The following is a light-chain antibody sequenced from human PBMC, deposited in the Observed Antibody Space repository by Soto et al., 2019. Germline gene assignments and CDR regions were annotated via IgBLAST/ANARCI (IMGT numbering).Light chain of an antibody. CDR3: QQYNNWLT. V-gene: IGKV3-15*01. CDR1: QTISSN. CDR2: GAS. J-gene: IGKJ4*01. Sequence: VVMTQSPATLSVSPGETATLSCRASQTISSNLAWYQQQPGQAPRLLIFGASTRATGVPARFSGSGSGTEFTLTISSLQSEDSAGYYCQQYNNWLTFGGGTKVEIK.